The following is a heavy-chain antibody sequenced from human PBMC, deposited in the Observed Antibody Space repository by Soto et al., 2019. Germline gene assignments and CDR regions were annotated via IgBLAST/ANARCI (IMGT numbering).Heavy chain of an antibody. D-gene: IGHD3-22*01. V-gene: IGHV4-59*08. Sequence: SETLSLTCTVSGGSISSYYWSWIRQPPGKGLEWIGYIYYSGSTNYNPSLKSRVTISVDTSKNQLSLKLSSVTAADTAVYYCARHALYHYDSSGYYANQFDYWGQGTLVTVSS. CDR3: ARHALYHYDSSGYYANQFDY. CDR1: GGSISSYY. CDR2: IYYSGST. J-gene: IGHJ4*02.